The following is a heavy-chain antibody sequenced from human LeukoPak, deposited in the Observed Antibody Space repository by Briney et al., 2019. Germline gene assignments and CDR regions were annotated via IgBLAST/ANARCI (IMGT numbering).Heavy chain of an antibody. J-gene: IGHJ5*02. CDR3: ARPYYYDSRIDP. CDR1: GGSISSGDYY. D-gene: IGHD3-22*01. CDR2: MYYSGST. Sequence: SQTLSLTCTVSGGSISSGDYYWSWIRLPPGKGLEWIAYMYYSGSTYYNPSLKSRVTMSADTSKNQLSLKLSSVTAADTAVYYCARPYYYDSRIDPWGQGILVTVSS. V-gene: IGHV4-30-4*01.